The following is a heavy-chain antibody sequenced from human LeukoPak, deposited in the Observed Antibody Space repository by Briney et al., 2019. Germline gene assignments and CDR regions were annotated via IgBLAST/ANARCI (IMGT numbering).Heavy chain of an antibody. CDR1: GYTFTSYA. CDR2: INAGNGNT. V-gene: IGHV1-3*03. D-gene: IGHD2-15*01. Sequence: ASVKVSCKASGYTFTSYAMHWVRQAPGQRLEWMGWINAGNGNTKYSQEFQGRVTITRDTSASTDYMELSSLRSEDMAVYYCARGGYCSGGSCYLSYYYMDVWGKGTTVTVSS. CDR3: ARGGYCSGGSCYLSYYYMDV. J-gene: IGHJ6*03.